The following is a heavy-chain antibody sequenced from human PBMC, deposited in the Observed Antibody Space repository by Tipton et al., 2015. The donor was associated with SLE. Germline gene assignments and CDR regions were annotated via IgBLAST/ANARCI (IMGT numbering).Heavy chain of an antibody. D-gene: IGHD6-13*01. CDR2: IYTSGST. Sequence: TLSLTCTVSGGSISSGSYYWSWIRQPAGKGLEWIGHIYTSGSTNYNPSLKSRVTISVDTSKNQFSLKLSSVTAADTAVYYCARVVAAADYWGQGTLVTVSS. CDR3: ARVVAAADY. CDR1: GGSISSGSYY. J-gene: IGHJ4*02. V-gene: IGHV4-61*09.